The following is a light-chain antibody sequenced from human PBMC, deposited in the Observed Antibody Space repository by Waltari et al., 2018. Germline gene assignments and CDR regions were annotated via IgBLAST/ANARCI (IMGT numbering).Light chain of an antibody. V-gene: IGKV3-15*01. CDR1: QSVSSN. J-gene: IGKJ5*01. CDR3: QQYNNWPIT. CDR2: GAS. Sequence: EIVMTQSPATLSVSPGERATLSCRASQSVSSNLAWYQQKPGQAPRLLPYGASTRATGIPARFSGSGSGTEFTLTISSLQSEDFAVYYCQQYNNWPITFGQGTRLEIK.